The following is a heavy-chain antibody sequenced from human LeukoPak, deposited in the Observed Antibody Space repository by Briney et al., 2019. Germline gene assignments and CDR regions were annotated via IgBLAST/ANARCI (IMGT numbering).Heavy chain of an antibody. CDR2: ISGNGRST. CDR3: TRDIGRLRGDAFDF. D-gene: IGHD2-15*01. J-gene: IGHJ3*01. V-gene: IGHV3-64*01. CDR1: GFTFGSYA. Sequence: PGGSLRLSCAASGFTFGSYAMSWVRQAPGKGLEYVSGISGNGRSTFYGSSVKGRFTVSRDNSKDTLYLQMGSLRVEDMAVYYCTRDIGRLRGDAFDFWGQGTMVTVSS.